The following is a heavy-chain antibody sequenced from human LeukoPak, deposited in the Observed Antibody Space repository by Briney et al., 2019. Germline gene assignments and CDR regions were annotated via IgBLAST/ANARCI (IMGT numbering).Heavy chain of an antibody. V-gene: IGHV3-23*01. CDR2: FSGSGSST. CDR3: AKERDYGPADY. D-gene: IGHD4/OR15-4a*01. CDR1: GLIFNKHA. J-gene: IGHJ4*02. Sequence: GGSLRLPCVASGLIFNKHAMSWVRQAPGKGLEWVSGFSGSGSSTDYADSVKGRFTVSRDNSKNTLFLQMNSLRAEDTAIYYCAKERDYGPADYWGQGTLVTVSS.